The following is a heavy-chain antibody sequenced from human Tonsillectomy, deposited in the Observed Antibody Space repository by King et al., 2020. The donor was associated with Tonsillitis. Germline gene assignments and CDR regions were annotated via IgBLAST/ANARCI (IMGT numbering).Heavy chain of an antibody. CDR1: GVSISSGFYS. Sequence: QLQESGSGLVKPSQTLSLTCAVSGVSISSGFYSWMWIRQPPRKGLEWIGYSYQGANPSVSPSLRSRLTISVDRSKNQSSLKLNSVTAADAAVYYCGVHHDYGGRRSDYWGHGTLVTVSS. CDR3: GVHHDYGGRRSDY. CDR2: SYQGANP. V-gene: IGHV4-30-2*01. J-gene: IGHJ4*01. D-gene: IGHD4-23*01.